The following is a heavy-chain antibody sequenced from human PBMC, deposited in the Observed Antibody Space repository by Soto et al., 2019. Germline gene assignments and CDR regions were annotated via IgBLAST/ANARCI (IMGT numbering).Heavy chain of an antibody. CDR1: GGTFSSYA. Sequence: QVQLVQSGAEVKKPGYSVKVACKAAGGTFSSYAISWVRQAPGQVLEWLGVLIPIFGTADYAQKFQGRVTITADVSSSTGNMELSSLRSEDTAGYYCASHYDSSGYYYRGLDYWGQGTLVTVSS. J-gene: IGHJ4*02. V-gene: IGHV1-69*12. CDR3: ASHYDSSGYYYRGLDY. CDR2: LIPIFGTA. D-gene: IGHD3-22*01.